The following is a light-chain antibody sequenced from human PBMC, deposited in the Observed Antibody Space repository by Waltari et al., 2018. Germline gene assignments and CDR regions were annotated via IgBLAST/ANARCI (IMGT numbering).Light chain of an antibody. V-gene: IGKV1-39*01. J-gene: IGKJ2*01. CDR3: QQSYTTPRYT. Sequence: DIRMTQSPSSLSASVGDRVTITCRASQTISRYLNWYHQRPGKAPKLLIYAASTLQGGVPSRFSGSGSGSDFTLIITSLQPEDFGTYYCQQSYTTPRYTFGQGTKLQIK. CDR1: QTISRY. CDR2: AAS.